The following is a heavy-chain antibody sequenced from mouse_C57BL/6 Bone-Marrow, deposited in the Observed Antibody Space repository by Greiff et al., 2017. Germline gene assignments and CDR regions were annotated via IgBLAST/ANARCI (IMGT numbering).Heavy chain of an antibody. CDR1: GYTFTSYW. Sequence: QVQLQQPGAELVKPGASVKLSCKASGYTFTSYWMQWVKQRPGQGLEWIGELDPSDSSTNYNQKFKGKATFTVDTSSSTAYMQLSSLTSEDSAVYDCARRGDYGGFAYWGQGTLVTVSA. J-gene: IGHJ3*01. D-gene: IGHD2-4*01. CDR2: LDPSDSST. CDR3: ARRGDYGGFAY. V-gene: IGHV1-50*01.